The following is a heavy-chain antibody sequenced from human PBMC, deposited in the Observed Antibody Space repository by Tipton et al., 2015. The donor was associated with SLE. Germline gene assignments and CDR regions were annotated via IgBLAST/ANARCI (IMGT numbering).Heavy chain of an antibody. Sequence: TLSLTCAVYGGTFSGHYWSWIRQPPGKGLEWIGEINHRGRTNYNPSLKSRVTISADTSKNQFSLKLTSVTAADTAVYYCARVWGAAAGWYFDLWGRGTLVTVSS. D-gene: IGHD6-13*01. V-gene: IGHV4-34*01. J-gene: IGHJ2*01. CDR2: INHRGRT. CDR1: GGTFSGHY. CDR3: ARVWGAAAGWYFDL.